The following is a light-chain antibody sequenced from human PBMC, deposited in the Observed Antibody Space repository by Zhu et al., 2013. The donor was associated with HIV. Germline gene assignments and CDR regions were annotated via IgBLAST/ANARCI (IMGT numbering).Light chain of an antibody. Sequence: QSVLTQPPSVSAAPGQKVTISCSGSSSNIVNNYVSWYQQVPGTAPKLLIYDNNKRPSGIPDRFSGSKSGTSATLGITGLQTGDEADYYCSSFTTNGGLLFGGGTRLTVL. CDR1: SSNIVNNY. J-gene: IGLJ2*01. CDR3: SSFTTNGGLL. V-gene: IGLV1-51*01. CDR2: DNN.